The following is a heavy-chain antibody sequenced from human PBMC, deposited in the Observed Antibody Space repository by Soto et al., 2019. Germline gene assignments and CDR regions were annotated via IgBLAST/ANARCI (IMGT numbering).Heavy chain of an antibody. CDR1: GGTFSSYA. D-gene: IGHD3-10*01. Sequence: SVKVSCKASGGTFSSYAISWVRQAPGQGLEWMGGIIPILGTANYAQKFQGRVTITADKSTSTAYMELSSLRSEDTAVYYCARMVSGNSDDYWGQGTLVTVSS. CDR3: ARMVSGNSDDY. CDR2: IIPILGTA. J-gene: IGHJ4*02. V-gene: IGHV1-69*10.